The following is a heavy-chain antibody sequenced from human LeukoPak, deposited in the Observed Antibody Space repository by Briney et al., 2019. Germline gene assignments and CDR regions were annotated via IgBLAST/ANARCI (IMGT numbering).Heavy chain of an antibody. J-gene: IGHJ5*02. CDR2: INLSGST. CDR1: GGSFSGYY. D-gene: IGHD1/OR15-1a*01. V-gene: IGHV4-34*01. CDR3: AREARLITGTGTFDP. Sequence: SETLSLTCAVYGGSFSGYYWSWIRQPPGKGLEWIGEINLSGSTNYNPSLKSRVTIPVDTSKNQFSLKLSSVTAADTAVYYCAREARLITGTGTFDPWGQGTLVTVSS.